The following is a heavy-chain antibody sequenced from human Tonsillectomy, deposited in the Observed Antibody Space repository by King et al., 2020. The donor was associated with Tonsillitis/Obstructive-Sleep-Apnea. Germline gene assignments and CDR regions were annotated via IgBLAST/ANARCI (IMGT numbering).Heavy chain of an antibody. D-gene: IGHD3/OR15-3a*01. J-gene: IGHJ4*02. CDR2: INHSGST. V-gene: IGHV4-34*01. CDR3: ARGDRWTGYYAATDGEY. CDR1: GGSFSVYY. Sequence: VQLQQWGAGLLKPSETLSLTCAVYGGSFSVYYWSWIRQPPGKGLEWIGEINHSGSTKYNPSLKSRVIISLDTSKNQFSLKLRSVTAADTAVYYCARGDRWTGYYAATDGEYGGQGTLVTVSA.